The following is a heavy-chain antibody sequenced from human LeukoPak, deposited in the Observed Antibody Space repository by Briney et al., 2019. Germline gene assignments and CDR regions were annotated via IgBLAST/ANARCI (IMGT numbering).Heavy chain of an antibody. J-gene: IGHJ4*02. CDR2: MGEDGTEK. D-gene: IGHD2-15*01. CDR3: ARGWSHHDY. V-gene: IGHV3-7*01. CDR1: GFTFSSSW. Sequence: GGSLRLSCAASGFTFSSSWMNWVRQAPGKGLEWVANMGEDGTEKYYVDSVKDRFTISRDNAKNSLYLQMNSLRAEDTAVYYCARGWSHHDYWGQGTLVTVSS.